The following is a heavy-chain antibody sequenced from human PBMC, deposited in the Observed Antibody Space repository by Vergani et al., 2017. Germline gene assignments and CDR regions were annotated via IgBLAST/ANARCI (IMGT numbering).Heavy chain of an antibody. J-gene: IGHJ4*02. Sequence: QVQLVQSGAEVKKPGASVKVSCKASGYTFTSYGISWVRQAPGKGLEWVAVISYDGSNKYYADSVKGRFTISRDNSKNTLYLQMNSLRAEDTAVYYCAKEDCSSTSCYHQIDYWGQGTLVTVSS. CDR1: GYTFTSYG. CDR3: AKEDCSSTSCYHQIDY. CDR2: ISYDGSNK. D-gene: IGHD2-2*01. V-gene: IGHV3-30*18.